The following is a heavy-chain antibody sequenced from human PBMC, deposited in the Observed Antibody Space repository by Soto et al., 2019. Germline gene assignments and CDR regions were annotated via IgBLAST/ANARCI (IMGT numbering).Heavy chain of an antibody. J-gene: IGHJ4*02. Sequence: GGSLRLSCAASGFTFSTFNMNWVRQAPGKGLEWVSSNTNSAYTSYADSVKGRFTISRDNAKNSLYLQMNSLRAEDTAVYYCGLYDALFFDFWGQGALVTVSS. CDR3: GLYDALFFDF. D-gene: IGHD2-8*01. CDR1: GFTFSTFN. CDR2: NTNSAYT. V-gene: IGHV3-21*01.